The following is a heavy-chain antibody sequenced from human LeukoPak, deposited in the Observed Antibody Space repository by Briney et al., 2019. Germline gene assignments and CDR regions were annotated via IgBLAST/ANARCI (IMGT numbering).Heavy chain of an antibody. CDR1: GGSVSGGSYY. J-gene: IGHJ6*02. Sequence: PSETLSLTSTVSGGSVSGGSYYWSWIRQPPGKGLEWIGYFYYTGSTNYNPSLKSRVTISVDTSKNQFSLKLSSVTAADTAVYYCARDLKSGSYWGDYYYYGMDVWGQGTTVTVSS. CDR2: FYYTGST. CDR3: ARDLKSGSYWGDYYYYGMDV. D-gene: IGHD1-26*01. V-gene: IGHV4-61*01.